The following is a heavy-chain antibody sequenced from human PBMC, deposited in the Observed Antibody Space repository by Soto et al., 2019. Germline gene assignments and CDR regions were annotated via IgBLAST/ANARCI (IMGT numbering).Heavy chain of an antibody. CDR1: GGSFSGYY. V-gene: IGHV4-34*01. J-gene: IGHJ4*02. D-gene: IGHD5-12*01. Sequence: PSETLSLTCAVYGGSFSGYYWSWIRQPPGKGLEWIGEINHSGSTNYNPSLKSRVTISVDTSKNQFSLKLSSVTAADTAVYYCARGGLRRWLQNSRGYYFDYWGQGTLVTVPQ. CDR3: ARGGLRRWLQNSRGYYFDY. CDR2: INHSGST.